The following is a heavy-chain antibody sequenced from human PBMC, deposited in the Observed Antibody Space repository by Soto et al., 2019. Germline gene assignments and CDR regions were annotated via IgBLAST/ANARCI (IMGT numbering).Heavy chain of an antibody. J-gene: IGHJ6*02. D-gene: IGHD6-13*01. CDR3: TTDSYSSSWRFYYGMDV. CDR2: IKSKTDGGTT. V-gene: IGHV3-15*01. Sequence: EVQLVESGGGLVKPGGSLRLSCAASGFTFSNAWMSWVRQAPGKGLEWVGRIKSKTDGGTTDYAAPVKGRFTISRDDSKNTLYLQMHSLKTEDTAVYYCTTDSYSSSWRFYYGMDVWGQGTTVTVSS. CDR1: GFTFSNAW.